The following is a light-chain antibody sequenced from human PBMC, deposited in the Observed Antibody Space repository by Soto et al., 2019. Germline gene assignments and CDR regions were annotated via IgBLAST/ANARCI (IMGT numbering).Light chain of an antibody. V-gene: IGLV2-14*03. CDR3: SSFTSSGALYV. CDR1: SSDIGGFNY. J-gene: IGLJ1*01. Sequence: QSALTQPASVSGSPGQSITISCTGTSSDIGGFNYVSWYLQHPGKAPKLMIYDVSNRPSGVSDRFSGSKSGSTASLTISGLQAEDEADYYCSSFTSSGALYVFGAGTKLTVL. CDR2: DVS.